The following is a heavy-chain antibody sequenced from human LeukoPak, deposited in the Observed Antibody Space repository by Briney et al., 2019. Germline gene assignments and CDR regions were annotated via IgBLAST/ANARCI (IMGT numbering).Heavy chain of an antibody. D-gene: IGHD3-22*01. CDR1: GFTFSTYG. CDR2: ISYDGSNK. CDR3: ARDYYDSSGYFALLDY. Sequence: GGSLRLSCAASGFTFSTYGMHWVRQAPGKGLEWVAIISYDGSNKYYADSVKGRFTISRDNSKNTLYLQMNSLRAEDTAVYYCARDYYDSSGYFALLDYWGQGTLVTVSS. J-gene: IGHJ4*02. V-gene: IGHV3-30*03.